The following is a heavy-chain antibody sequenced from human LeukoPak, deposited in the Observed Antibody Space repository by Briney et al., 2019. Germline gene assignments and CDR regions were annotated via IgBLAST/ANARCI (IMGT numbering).Heavy chain of an antibody. D-gene: IGHD1-26*01. J-gene: IGHJ4*02. CDR1: GYTFTSYG. V-gene: IGHV1-18*01. Sequence: ASVKVSCKASGYTFTSYGISWVRQAPGQGLEWMGWISAYNGNTNYAQKVKGRVTITTDTSTSTAYMELRSLRSDDTAVYYCARLSGLGPDSPWELDRWGQGTLVTVSS. CDR3: ARLSGLGPDSPWELDR. CDR2: ISAYNGNT.